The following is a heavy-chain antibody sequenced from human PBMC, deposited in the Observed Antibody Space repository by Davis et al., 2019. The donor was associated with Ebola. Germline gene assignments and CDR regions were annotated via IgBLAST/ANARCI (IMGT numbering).Heavy chain of an antibody. CDR2: ISYDGSNK. V-gene: IGHV3-30*03. Sequence: GESLKISCAASGFTFSSYGMHWVRQAPGKGLEWVAVISYDGSNKYYADSVKGRFTISRDNFKNSLYLQMNSLRDEDTAVYYCATVAAAVLTYWGQGTLVTVSS. J-gene: IGHJ4*02. D-gene: IGHD6-13*01. CDR3: ATVAAAVLTY. CDR1: GFTFSSYG.